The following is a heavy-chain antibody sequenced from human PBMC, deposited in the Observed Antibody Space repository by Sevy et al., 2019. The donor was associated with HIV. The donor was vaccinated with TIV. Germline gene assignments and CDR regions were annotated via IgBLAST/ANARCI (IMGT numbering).Heavy chain of an antibody. D-gene: IGHD1-26*01. CDR3: AGENAWGRGYS. CDR1: GGYITSLY. Sequence: GSLSLTCTVSGGYITSLYWNWIQQPSGKGLEWIANIYYNGHINYNPSLKSRVTLSLDTSKNQFSLRLSSVTAADTAMYYCAGENAWGRGYSWGQGTLVTVSS. V-gene: IGHV4-59*08. J-gene: IGHJ4*02. CDR2: IYYNGHI.